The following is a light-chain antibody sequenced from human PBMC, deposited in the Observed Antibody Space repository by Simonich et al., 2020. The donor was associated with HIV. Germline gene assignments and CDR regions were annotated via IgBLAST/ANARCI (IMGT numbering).Light chain of an antibody. CDR2: GAS. CDR1: RNVASN. J-gene: IGKJ3*01. Sequence: EILMTQSPATLSVSPGERATLSCRTSRNVASNLAWYQQKPGQAPRLLIYGASSRATGIPARFSGSGFGTEFTRTISSMQSEDFAVYYCQQYNNWPSPFTFGPGTKVDIK. CDR3: QQYNNWPSPFT. V-gene: IGKV3-15*01.